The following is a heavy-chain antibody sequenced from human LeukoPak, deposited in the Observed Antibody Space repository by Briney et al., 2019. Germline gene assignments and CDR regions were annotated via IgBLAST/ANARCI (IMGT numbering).Heavy chain of an antibody. J-gene: IGHJ3*01. CDR2: IYYSGST. CDR3: ARGGARGSSAFDV. D-gene: IGHD3-10*01. Sequence: SETLSLTCTVSGDSVNDYYWNWIRQPPGKGLEWIGYIYYSGSTDYNPSLKSRVTMSVDTSKNQFSLKLNSVTAADTAVYYCARGGARGSSAFDVWGQGTTVIVSA. CDR1: GDSVNDYY. V-gene: IGHV4-59*02.